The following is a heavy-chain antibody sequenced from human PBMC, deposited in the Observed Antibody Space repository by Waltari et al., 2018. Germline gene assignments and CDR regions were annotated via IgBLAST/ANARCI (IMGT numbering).Heavy chain of an antibody. V-gene: IGHV4-39*07. J-gene: IGHJ6*02. CDR1: GGSISSSSYY. D-gene: IGHD6-6*01. Sequence: QLQLQESGPGLVKPSETLSLTCTVSGGSISSSSYYWGWISQPPGKGLEWIGSIYYSGSTYYNPSLKTRVTISLDTSKNQFSLKLSSVTAADTAVYYCACEYSSSFYYYYGMDVWGQGTTVTVSS. CDR3: ACEYSSSFYYYYGMDV. CDR2: IYYSGST.